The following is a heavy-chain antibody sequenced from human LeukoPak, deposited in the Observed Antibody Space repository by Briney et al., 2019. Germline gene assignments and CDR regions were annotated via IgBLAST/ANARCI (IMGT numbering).Heavy chain of an antibody. D-gene: IGHD3-16*01. CDR3: VLGDY. J-gene: IGHJ4*02. V-gene: IGHV4-34*01. CDR1: GGSLSGDY. CDR2: INHSGST. Sequence: SETLSLTSAVYGGSLSGDYWSWIRQPPGKGLEWIAGINHSGSTNYNPPLKSRVTLSVDMSGNQSSLKLTSVTAADTAMYYCVLGDYWGQGTLVTVSS.